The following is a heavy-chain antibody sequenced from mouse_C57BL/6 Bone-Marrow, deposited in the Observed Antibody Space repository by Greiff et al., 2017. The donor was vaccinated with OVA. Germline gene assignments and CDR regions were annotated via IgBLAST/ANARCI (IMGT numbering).Heavy chain of an antibody. CDR3: ARFTTVAH. J-gene: IGHJ2*01. Sequence: VQLQQPGAELVRPGSSVKLSCKASGFTFTSYWMDWVKQRPGQGLEWIGNIYPSDSETPYNQKFKDKATLTVDKSSSTAYMQLSSLTSEDSAVYYCARFTTVAHWGQGTTLTVSS. D-gene: IGHD1-1*01. CDR1: GFTFTSYW. V-gene: IGHV1-61*01. CDR2: IYPSDSET.